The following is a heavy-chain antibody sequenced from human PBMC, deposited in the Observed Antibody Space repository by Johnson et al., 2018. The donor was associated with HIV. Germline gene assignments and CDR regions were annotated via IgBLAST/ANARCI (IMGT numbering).Heavy chain of an antibody. Sequence: QVQLVESGGGVVQPGRSLRLSCAASGFTFSSYGMHWVRQAPGKGLEWVAVISYDGSNKYYADSVKGRFTISRDNSKNTLYLQMNSLRAEDTAVYYCARDLELAGGYSSSSGLSAFDIWGQGKMVTVSS. CDR3: ARDLELAGGYSSSSGLSAFDI. J-gene: IGHJ3*02. V-gene: IGHV3-30*03. CDR1: GFTFSSYG. CDR2: ISYDGSNK. D-gene: IGHD6-6*01.